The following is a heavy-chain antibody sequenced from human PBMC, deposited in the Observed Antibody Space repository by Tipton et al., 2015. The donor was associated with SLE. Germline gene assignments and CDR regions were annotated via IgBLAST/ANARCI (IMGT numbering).Heavy chain of an antibody. CDR3: ARLRRFGELRAWFDP. Sequence: TLSLTCTVSGGSISSSSYYWSWIRQPPGKGLEWIGYIYYSGSTNYNPSLKSRVTISVDTSKNQFSLKLSSVTAADTAVYYCARLRRFGELRAWFDPWGQGTLVTVSS. CDR1: GGSISSSSYY. J-gene: IGHJ5*02. CDR2: IYYSGST. D-gene: IGHD3-10*01. V-gene: IGHV4-61*05.